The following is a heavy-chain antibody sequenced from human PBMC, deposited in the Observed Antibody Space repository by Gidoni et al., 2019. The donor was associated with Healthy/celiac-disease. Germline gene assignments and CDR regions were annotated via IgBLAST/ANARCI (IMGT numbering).Heavy chain of an antibody. J-gene: IGHJ5*02. CDR3: AKGLYGSGLNWFDP. CDR2: ISCNSCSI. CDR1: GFDFDDYA. Sequence: EVQLVESGGGLVQSGRSLRLAGAAAGFDFDDYAMPWVRQAPGKGLGWVSGISCNSCSIGYADSVKGRFTISRDNAKNSLYLQMNSLRAEDTALYYCAKGLYGSGLNWFDPWGQGTLVTVSS. V-gene: IGHV3-9*01. D-gene: IGHD3-10*01.